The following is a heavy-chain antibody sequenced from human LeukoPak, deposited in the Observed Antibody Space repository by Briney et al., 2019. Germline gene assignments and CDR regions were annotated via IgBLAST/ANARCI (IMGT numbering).Heavy chain of an antibody. V-gene: IGHV3-48*04. J-gene: IGHJ4*02. CDR1: GFTFSSYS. D-gene: IGHD6-19*01. CDR3: AKSDYLIAVAGTEIDY. Sequence: GGSLRLSCAASGFTFSSYSMNWVRQAPGKGLEWLSYISSSGGTIYYADSVKGRFTISRDNAKNSLYLQMNSLRAEDTAVYYCAKSDYLIAVAGTEIDYWGQGTLVTVSS. CDR2: ISSSGGTI.